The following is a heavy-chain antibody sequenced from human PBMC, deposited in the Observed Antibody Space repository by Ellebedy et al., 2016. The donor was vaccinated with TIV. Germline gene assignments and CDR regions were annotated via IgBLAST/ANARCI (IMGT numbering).Heavy chain of an antibody. Sequence: ASVKVSXXVSGYTLTEISMHWVRQAPGKGLEWMGGFDPEDGETIYAQKFQGRVTMTEDTSTDTAYMELSSLRSEDTAVYYCATISYNWNYFGYWGQGTLVTVSS. CDR2: FDPEDGET. CDR3: ATISYNWNYFGY. V-gene: IGHV1-24*01. J-gene: IGHJ4*02. CDR1: GYTLTEIS. D-gene: IGHD1-20*01.